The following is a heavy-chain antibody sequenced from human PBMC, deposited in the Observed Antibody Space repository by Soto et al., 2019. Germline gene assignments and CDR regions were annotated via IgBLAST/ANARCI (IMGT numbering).Heavy chain of an antibody. Sequence: NPSETLSLTCTVSGVSIRDYYWSWIRQAPGKGLEWIGHISDAGTTRYSPSLKSRVTISRDTSKSQVSLTLASVTAADTAVYFCARDYDYDTRGHPGAYLYGMDVWGQGTTVTVSS. D-gene: IGHD3-22*01. CDR1: GVSIRDYY. V-gene: IGHV4-59*01. CDR2: ISDAGTT. J-gene: IGHJ6*02. CDR3: ARDYDYDTRGHPGAYLYGMDV.